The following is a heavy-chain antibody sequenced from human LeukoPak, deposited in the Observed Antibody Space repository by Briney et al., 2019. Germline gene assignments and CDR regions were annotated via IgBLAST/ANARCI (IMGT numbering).Heavy chain of an antibody. Sequence: ASMKVSCKASGYTFTGYYMHWVRQAPGQGLEWMGWINPNSGGTNYAQKFQGRVTMTRDTSISTAYMELSRLRSDDTAVYYCARDGPVAGTNDYWGQGTLVTVSS. V-gene: IGHV1-2*02. CDR1: GYTFTGYY. D-gene: IGHD6-19*01. CDR2: INPNSGGT. CDR3: ARDGPVAGTNDY. J-gene: IGHJ4*02.